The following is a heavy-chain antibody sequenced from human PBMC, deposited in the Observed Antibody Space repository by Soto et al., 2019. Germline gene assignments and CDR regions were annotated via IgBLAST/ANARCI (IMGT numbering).Heavy chain of an antibody. V-gene: IGHV1-69*06. CDR3: ARVGALSTSWYGGDGLDS. CDR2: IIPVFGTP. CDR1: GYSFSSHA. Sequence: QVQLEQSGSEVKKSGSSVKVSCKASGYSFSSHAITWVRQAPGQGLEWMGGIIPVFGTPSYAQKFQGRVTISADKSTNTSYLELRSRRSEDTAVYYCARVGALSTSWYGGDGLDSWGQGTQVTVSS. J-gene: IGHJ4*02. D-gene: IGHD6-13*01.